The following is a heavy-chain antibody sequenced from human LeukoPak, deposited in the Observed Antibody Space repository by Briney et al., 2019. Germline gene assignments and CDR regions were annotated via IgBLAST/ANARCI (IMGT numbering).Heavy chain of an antibody. J-gene: IGHJ4*02. CDR3: ARVVDTHFDY. CDR1: GFTFSSYW. Sequence: EAGGSLRLSCAASGFTFSSYWMHGVRDAPGKGVVWVSRIKRDGSTTTYADSVKGRFTISRDNAKNTLYLQMNSLRAEDTAVYYCARVVDTHFDYWGQGTLVTVSS. D-gene: IGHD5-18*01. V-gene: IGHV3-74*03. CDR2: IKRDGSTT.